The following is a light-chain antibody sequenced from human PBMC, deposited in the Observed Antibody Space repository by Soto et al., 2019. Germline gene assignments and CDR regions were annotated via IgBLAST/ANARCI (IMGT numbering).Light chain of an antibody. CDR2: SNN. Sequence: QSVLTQPPSASGTPGQRVTISCSGSSSNIGSNTVNWYQQLPGTAPQLLIYSNNQRPSGVPDRFSGSKSGTSVSLAISGLQSEDEADYYCAAWDDSLNGVVFGGGTQLTVL. V-gene: IGLV1-44*01. CDR3: AAWDDSLNGVV. CDR1: SSNIGSNT. J-gene: IGLJ2*01.